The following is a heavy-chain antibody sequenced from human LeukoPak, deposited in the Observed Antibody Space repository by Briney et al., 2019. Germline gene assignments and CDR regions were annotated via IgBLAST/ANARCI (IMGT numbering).Heavy chain of an antibody. Sequence: ASVKVSCKASGYTFTSYGISWVRQAPGQGLEWMGWMNPNSGNTGYAQKFQGRVTITRNTSISTAYMELSSLRSEDTAVYYCARLPPLYYDFWSGYPEDAFDIWGQGTMVTVSS. CDR2: MNPNSGNT. J-gene: IGHJ3*02. D-gene: IGHD3-3*01. V-gene: IGHV1-8*03. CDR1: GYTFTSYG. CDR3: ARLPPLYYDFWSGYPEDAFDI.